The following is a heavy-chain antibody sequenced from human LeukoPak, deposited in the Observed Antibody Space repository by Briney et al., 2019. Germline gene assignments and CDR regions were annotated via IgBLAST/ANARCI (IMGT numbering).Heavy chain of an antibody. CDR1: GFTFTSSA. D-gene: IGHD3-22*01. CDR2: IVVGSGNT. CDR3: ARGSGYYDSSGYPYYFDY. Sequence: SVKVSCKASGFTFTSSAMQWVRQARGQRLEWIGWIVVGSGNTNYAQKFQERVTITRDMSTSTAYMELSRLRSDDTAVYYCARGSGYYDSSGYPYYFDYWGQGTLVTVSS. V-gene: IGHV1-58*02. J-gene: IGHJ4*02.